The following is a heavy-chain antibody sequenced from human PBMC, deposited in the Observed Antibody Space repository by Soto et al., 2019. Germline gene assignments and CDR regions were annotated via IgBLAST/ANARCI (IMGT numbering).Heavy chain of an antibody. CDR1: GGTFSSYA. V-gene: IGHV1-69*05. J-gene: IGHJ5*02. CDR2: IIPIFGTA. CDR3: ASYDSSGYSPYNWFDP. D-gene: IGHD3-22*01. Sequence: QVQLVQSGAEVKKPGSSVKVSCKASGGTFSSYAISWVRQAPGQGLEWMGGIIPIFGTANYAQKFQGRVTGTXXEXTXXAYMALGSLRSEDTAVYYCASYDSSGYSPYNWFDPWGQGTLVTVSS.